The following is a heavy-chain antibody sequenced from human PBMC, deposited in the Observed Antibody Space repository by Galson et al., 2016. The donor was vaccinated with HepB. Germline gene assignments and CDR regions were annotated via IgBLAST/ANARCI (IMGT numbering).Heavy chain of an antibody. CDR2: IRDSGDIT. CDR1: GFTLSNYA. J-gene: IGHJ4*02. D-gene: IGHD3/OR15-3a*01. CDR3: AKGMHPEPSDHWTDDS. V-gene: IGHV3-23*01. Sequence: SLRLSCAASGFTLSNYAMTWVRQTPGKGLEWVSTIRDSGDITYYADSVRGRFTISRDSSKNTLYLQMNSLRVEDTAVSYCAKGMHPEPSDHWTDDSWGQGTLVTVSS.